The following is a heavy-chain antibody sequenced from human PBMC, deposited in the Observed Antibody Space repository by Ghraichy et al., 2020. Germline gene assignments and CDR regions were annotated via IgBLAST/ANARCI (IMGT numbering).Heavy chain of an antibody. Sequence: SETLSLTCAVYGGSFSGYYWSWIRQPPGKGLEWIGEINHSGSTNYNPSLKSRVTISVDTSKNQFSLKLSSVTAADTAVYYCARGRDRIAAAGTGYWGQGTLVTVSS. CDR2: INHSGST. J-gene: IGHJ4*02. CDR1: GGSFSGYY. CDR3: ARGRDRIAAAGTGY. V-gene: IGHV4-34*01. D-gene: IGHD6-13*01.